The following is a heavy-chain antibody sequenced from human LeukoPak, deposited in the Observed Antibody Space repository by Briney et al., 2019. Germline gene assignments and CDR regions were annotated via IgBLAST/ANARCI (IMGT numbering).Heavy chain of an antibody. D-gene: IGHD3-10*01. V-gene: IGHV3-7*04. CDR1: GFTFSSYW. CDR2: IKQDGSEK. J-gene: IGHJ4*02. CDR3: ARAPNTNGSGSHRPLDY. Sequence: GGSLRLSCAASGFTFSSYWMSWVRQAPGKGLEGVANIKQDGSEKYYVDSVKGRFTISRDNAKNSLYLQMNSLRAEDTAVYYCARAPNTNGSGSHRPLDYWGQGTLVTVSS.